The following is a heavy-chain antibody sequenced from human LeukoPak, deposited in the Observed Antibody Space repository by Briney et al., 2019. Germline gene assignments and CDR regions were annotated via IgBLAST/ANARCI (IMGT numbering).Heavy chain of an antibody. CDR1: GFTFSSDG. CDR3: AKDSSGYSPLDY. V-gene: IGHV3-30*02. Sequence: GGSLRLSCAASGFTFSSDGMHWVRQAPGKGLEWVAFIRYDGSNKYYADSVKGRFTISRDNSKNTLYLQVNSLRPEDTAVYYCAKDSSGYSPLDYWGQGTLVTVSS. CDR2: IRYDGSNK. D-gene: IGHD3-22*01. J-gene: IGHJ4*02.